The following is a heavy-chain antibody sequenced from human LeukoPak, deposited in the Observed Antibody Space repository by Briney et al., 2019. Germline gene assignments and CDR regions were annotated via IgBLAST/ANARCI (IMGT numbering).Heavy chain of an antibody. CDR3: ARSWIQLWSFDY. J-gene: IGHJ4*02. CDR1: GFTFSSYD. Sequence: PGGSLRLSCAASGFTFSSYDMHWVRQAPGKGLEWVAVISYDGSNKYYADSVKGRFTISRDNSKNTLYLQMNSLRAEDTAVYYCARSWIQLWSFDYWGQGTLVTVSS. V-gene: IGHV3-30-3*01. D-gene: IGHD5-18*01. CDR2: ISYDGSNK.